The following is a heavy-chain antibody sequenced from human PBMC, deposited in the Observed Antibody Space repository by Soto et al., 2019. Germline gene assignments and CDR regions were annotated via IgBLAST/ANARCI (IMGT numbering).Heavy chain of an antibody. CDR1: GFSLSDYW. J-gene: IGHJ5*02. V-gene: IGHV3-74*01. CDR3: AAKESPKYYDFWSGYRNWFDP. Sequence: GGSLRLSCAASGFSLSDYWMHWVRQVPGKGLLWVSRISVDGRGTKYADSVKGRFTISRDNSKNTLYLQMNSLRAEDTAVYYCAAKESPKYYDFWSGYRNWFDPWGQGTLVTVSS. D-gene: IGHD3-3*01. CDR2: ISVDGRGT.